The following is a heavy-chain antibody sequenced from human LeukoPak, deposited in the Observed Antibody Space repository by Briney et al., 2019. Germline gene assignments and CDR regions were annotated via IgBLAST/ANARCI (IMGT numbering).Heavy chain of an antibody. CDR1: GYTFTSYD. Sequence: ASVKVSCKASGYTFTSYDINWVRQATGQGLEWMGWMNPNSGNTGYAQKFQGRVTITRNTSISTAYMELSSLRSEDTAVYYCARELIAAAGNDYWGQGTLVTVSS. CDR2: MNPNSGNT. V-gene: IGHV1-8*03. CDR3: ARELIAAAGNDY. D-gene: IGHD6-13*01. J-gene: IGHJ4*02.